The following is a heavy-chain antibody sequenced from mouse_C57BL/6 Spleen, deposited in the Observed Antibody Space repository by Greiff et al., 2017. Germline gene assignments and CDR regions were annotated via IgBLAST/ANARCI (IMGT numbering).Heavy chain of an antibody. CDR1: GYTFTSYW. V-gene: IGHV1-7*01. CDR2: INPSSGYT. CDR3: ARPPTVVATYPAY. D-gene: IGHD1-1*01. J-gene: IGHJ3*01. Sequence: QVQLKQSGAELAKPGASVKLSCKASGYTFTSYWMHWVKQRPGQGLEWIGYINPSSGYTKYNQKFKDKATLTADKSSSTAYMQLSSLTYEDSAVYYCARPPTVVATYPAYWGQGTLVTVSA.